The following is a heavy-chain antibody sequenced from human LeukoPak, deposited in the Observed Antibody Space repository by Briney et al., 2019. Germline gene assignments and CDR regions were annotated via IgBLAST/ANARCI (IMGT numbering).Heavy chain of an antibody. D-gene: IGHD3-22*01. Sequence: ASVKVSCKASGYTFTGYYMHWVRQAPGQGLGWMGWINPNSGGTNYAQKFQGRVTMTRDTSISTAYMELSRLRSDDTAVYYCARSKGLYYDSSGYGDYWGQGTLVTVSS. CDR1: GYTFTGYY. V-gene: IGHV1-2*02. J-gene: IGHJ4*02. CDR3: ARSKGLYYDSSGYGDY. CDR2: INPNSGGT.